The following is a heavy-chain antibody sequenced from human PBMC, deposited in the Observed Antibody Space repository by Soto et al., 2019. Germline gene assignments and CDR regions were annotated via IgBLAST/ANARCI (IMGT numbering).Heavy chain of an antibody. Sequence: GASVKVSCKASGGTFSSYAISWVRQAPGQGLEWMGGIIPIFGTANYAQKFQGRVTITADKSTSTAYMELSSLRSEDTAVYYCARDGSHPLRYSSSWQSGYYFDYWGQGTLVTVSS. V-gene: IGHV1-69*06. J-gene: IGHJ4*02. CDR2: IIPIFGTA. CDR1: GGTFSSYA. CDR3: ARDGSHPLRYSSSWQSGYYFDY. D-gene: IGHD6-13*01.